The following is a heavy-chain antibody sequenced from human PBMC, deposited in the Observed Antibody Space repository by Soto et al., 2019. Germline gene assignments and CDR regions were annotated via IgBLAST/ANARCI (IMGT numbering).Heavy chain of an antibody. CDR1: GYTFTSYG. V-gene: IGHV1-18*01. J-gene: IGHJ6*02. D-gene: IGHD3-22*01. CDR3: EREGYYDSSGYYYVSGHDYYYGMDV. Sequence: QVQLVQSGAEVKKPGASVKVSCKASGYTFTSYGISWVRQAPGQGLEWMGWISAYNGNTNYAQKLQGRVTMNTDTSTSTAYMELRRLRSDDTAVYDCEREGYYDSSGYYYVSGHDYYYGMDVWGQGTTVTVSS. CDR2: ISAYNGNT.